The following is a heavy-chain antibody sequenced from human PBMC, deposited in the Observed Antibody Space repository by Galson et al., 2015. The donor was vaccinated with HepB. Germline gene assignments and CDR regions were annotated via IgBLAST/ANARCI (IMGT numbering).Heavy chain of an antibody. D-gene: IGHD4-17*01. Sequence: SLRLSCAASGFTFSSYGMHWVRQAPGKGLEWVAFIRYDGSNKYYADSVKGRFTISRDNSKNTLYLQMNSLRAEDTAVYYCAKDRNPPNYYGDYYFDYWGQGTLVTVSS. J-gene: IGHJ4*02. V-gene: IGHV3-30*02. CDR3: AKDRNPPNYYGDYYFDY. CDR1: GFTFSSYG. CDR2: IRYDGSNK.